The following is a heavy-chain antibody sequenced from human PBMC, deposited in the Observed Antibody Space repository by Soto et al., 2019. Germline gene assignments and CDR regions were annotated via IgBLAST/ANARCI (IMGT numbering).Heavy chain of an antibody. V-gene: IGHV4-59*01. J-gene: IGHJ4*01. D-gene: IGHD3-22*01. CDR1: GGSTSSYC. Sequence: SETLALTCTVSGGSTSSYCWSWIRQPPGKGLEWIGYIYYSGSTNYNPSLKSRVTISVDTSKNQFSLKLSSVTAADTAVYYCARVGYYDSSGYLVDYWGQEPWSPS. CDR3: ARVGYYDSSGYLVDY. CDR2: IYYSGST.